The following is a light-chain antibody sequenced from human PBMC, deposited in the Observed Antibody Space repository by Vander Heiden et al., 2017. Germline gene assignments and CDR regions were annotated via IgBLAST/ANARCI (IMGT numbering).Light chain of an antibody. CDR3: VLYMGSGIWV. J-gene: IGLJ3*02. V-gene: IGLV8-61*01. CDR2: STN. CDR1: SGSVSTSYY. Sequence: FSVSPGGTVTLTCGLSSGSVSTSYYPSWYQQTPGQAPRTLIYSTNTRSSGVPDRFSGSILGNKAALTITGAQADEESDYYCVLYMGSGIWVFGGGTKLTVL.